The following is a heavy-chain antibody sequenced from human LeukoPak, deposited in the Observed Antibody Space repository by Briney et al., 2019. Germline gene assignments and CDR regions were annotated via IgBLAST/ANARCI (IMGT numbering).Heavy chain of an antibody. CDR1: GGTFISNA. J-gene: IGHJ5*02. V-gene: IGHV1-69*05. CDR2: IIPIFGTA. Sequence: WASVKVSCKASGGTFISNAITWVRQAPGQGLEWMGGIIPIFGTANYAQRFQGRVTMTTDASSSTVYLELSSLKSEDTGVYFCAMLPLDPDLGDWLDPWGQGTLATVSS. D-gene: IGHD3-9*01. CDR3: AMLPLDPDLGDWLDP.